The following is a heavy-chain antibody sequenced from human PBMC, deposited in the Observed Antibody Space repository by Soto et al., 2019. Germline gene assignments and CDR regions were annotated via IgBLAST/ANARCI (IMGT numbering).Heavy chain of an antibody. J-gene: IGHJ6*02. CDR3: ASLAAAGTDYYYYYGMDV. CDR1: GGSISSSSYY. D-gene: IGHD6-13*01. V-gene: IGHV4-39*01. Sequence: SETLXLTCTVPGGSISSSSYYWGWIRQPPGKGLEWIGSIYYSGSTYYNPSLKSRVTISVDTSKNQFSLKLSSVTAADTAVYYCASLAAAGTDYYYYYGMDVWGQGTTVTVSS. CDR2: IYYSGST.